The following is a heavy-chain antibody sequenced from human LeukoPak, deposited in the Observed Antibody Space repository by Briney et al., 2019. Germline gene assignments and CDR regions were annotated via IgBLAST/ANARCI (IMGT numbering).Heavy chain of an antibody. CDR3: AKVKGEVIGAFDI. D-gene: IGHD3-16*01. Sequence: PGGSLRLSCAASRFTFSSYGMHWVRQAPGKGLEWVAVISYDGNNRYYAESVKGRFTISRYNSKNTLYLQMNSLRAEDTAVYYCAKVKGEVIGAFDIWGQGTMVTVSS. V-gene: IGHV3-30*18. CDR1: RFTFSSYG. CDR2: ISYDGNNR. J-gene: IGHJ3*02.